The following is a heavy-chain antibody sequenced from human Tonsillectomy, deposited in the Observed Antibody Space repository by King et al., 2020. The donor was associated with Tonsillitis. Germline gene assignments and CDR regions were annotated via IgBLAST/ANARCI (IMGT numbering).Heavy chain of an antibody. J-gene: IGHJ6*02. V-gene: IGHV3-30*02. CDR1: GFTFSTYG. CDR2: IRFDGSHK. CDR3: AKDFIGWGMDV. Sequence: QVQLVESGGGVVQPGGSLRLSCAASGFTFSTYGMHWVRQAPGKGLEWVAFIRFDGSHKYYADSVKGRFTISRDNSKNTLYLQMNSLGAEDTAMYYCAKDFIGWGMDVWGQGTTVTVSS. D-gene: IGHD6-19*01.